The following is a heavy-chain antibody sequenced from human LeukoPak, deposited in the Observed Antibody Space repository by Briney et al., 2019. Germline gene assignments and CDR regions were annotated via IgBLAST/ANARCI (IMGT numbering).Heavy chain of an antibody. CDR1: GGSISSYY. Sequence: SETLSLTCTVSGGSISSYYWSWIRQPPGKGLEWIGYIYYSGSTNYDPSLKSRVTISVDKSKNQFSLKLSSVTAADTAVYYCARDRLVRVVVPAANDYYYMDVWGKGTTVTVSS. D-gene: IGHD2-2*01. CDR3: ARDRLVRVVVPAANDYYYMDV. J-gene: IGHJ6*03. CDR2: IYYSGST. V-gene: IGHV4-59*12.